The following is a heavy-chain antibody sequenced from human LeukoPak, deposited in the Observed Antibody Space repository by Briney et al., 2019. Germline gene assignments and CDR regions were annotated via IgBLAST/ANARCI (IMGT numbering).Heavy chain of an antibody. CDR2: IKQDGSEK. CDR3: ARLGYSSSWGNYYYYMDV. CDR1: GFTFSTYW. J-gene: IGHJ6*03. V-gene: IGHV3-7*01. Sequence: GGSLRLSCAASGFTFSTYWMSWVRQALGKGLEWVANIKQDGSEKYYVDSVKGRFTISRDNAKNSLYLQMNSLRAEDTAVYHCARLGYSSSWGNYYYYMDVWGKGTTVTVSS. D-gene: IGHD6-13*01.